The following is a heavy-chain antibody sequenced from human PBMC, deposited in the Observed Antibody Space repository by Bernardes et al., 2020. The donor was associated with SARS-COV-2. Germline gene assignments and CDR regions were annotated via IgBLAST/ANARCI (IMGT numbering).Heavy chain of an antibody. CDR2: VSGGGST. V-gene: IGHV3-23*01. J-gene: IGHJ4*02. Sequence: GGSLRLSCAASGFTFSNYAMSWVRQAPGKGLEWVSAVSGGGSTYYADSVKGRFTISRDNSKNTLFLQMNSLRPEDTAVYYCATIQLWSYYFDYWGQGTLVTVSS. CDR3: ATIQLWSYYFDY. D-gene: IGHD5-18*01. CDR1: GFTFSNYA.